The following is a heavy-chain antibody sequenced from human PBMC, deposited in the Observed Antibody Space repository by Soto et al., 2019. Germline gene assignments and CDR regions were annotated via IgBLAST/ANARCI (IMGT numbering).Heavy chain of an antibody. Sequence: QLQLVQSGAEVKKPGSSVRVSCKASGGTFKNYGFSWVRQAPGHGLEWMGGIIPFFGTTNYAQNFQGRATITAVESTTTAYMELSSLRSEDTAVYYCASYEMLRGYYYYGLDVWGQGTTVTVSS. CDR2: IIPFFGTT. V-gene: IGHV1-69*01. CDR3: ASYEMLRGYYYYGLDV. D-gene: IGHD3-10*01. J-gene: IGHJ6*02. CDR1: GGTFKNYG.